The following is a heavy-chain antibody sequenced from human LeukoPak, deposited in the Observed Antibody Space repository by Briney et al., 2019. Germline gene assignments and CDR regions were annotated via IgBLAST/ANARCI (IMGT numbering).Heavy chain of an antibody. V-gene: IGHV3-23*01. J-gene: IGHJ6*03. D-gene: IGHD6-13*01. CDR2: ISGSGGVT. CDR1: GVTFSSYA. CDR3: AKGGYSSSWYVVDYYNYYYMYV. Sequence: PGGSLRLSCAASGVTFSSYAVSCVRQAPGEGLEWVSAISGSGGVTYYADSVKGRFTISRDNSKNTLYLQMNSLRDEDTAVYYCAKGGYSSSWYVVDYYNYYYMYVWGKGTTVTVSS.